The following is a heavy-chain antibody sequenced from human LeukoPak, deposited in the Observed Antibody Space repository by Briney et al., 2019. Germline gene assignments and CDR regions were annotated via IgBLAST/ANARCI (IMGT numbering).Heavy chain of an antibody. Sequence: APVKVSCKASGYTFTAYYMHWVRQAPGQGLEWMGWIDTNTGDTKYAQKFQGRLTITRDTSTGTAYMELRSLISGDTAVYYCASEAFCAGKTCHLQRVASWGPGTLLTVSS. D-gene: IGHD2-21*01. CDR1: GYTFTAYY. CDR2: IDTNTGDT. J-gene: IGHJ4*02. CDR3: ASEAFCAGKTCHLQRVAS. V-gene: IGHV1-2*02.